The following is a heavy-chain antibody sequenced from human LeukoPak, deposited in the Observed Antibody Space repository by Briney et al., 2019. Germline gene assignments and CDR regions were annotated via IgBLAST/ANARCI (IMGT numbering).Heavy chain of an antibody. D-gene: IGHD3-10*01. CDR1: GFXFSSYS. Sequence: GGSLRLSCAVSGFXFSSYSMSWVRQAPGKGLEWGLSISSSGTYKYYADSVKARFTISRDNAKNSLYLQMNSLRAEDTAVYYCARDRWFGDWGQGTLVTVSS. CDR3: ARDRWFGD. V-gene: IGHV3-21*04. CDR2: ISSSGTYK. J-gene: IGHJ4*02.